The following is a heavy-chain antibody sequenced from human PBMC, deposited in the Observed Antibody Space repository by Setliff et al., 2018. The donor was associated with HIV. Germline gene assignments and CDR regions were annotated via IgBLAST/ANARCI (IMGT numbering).Heavy chain of an antibody. D-gene: IGHD3-10*01. CDR1: GYTFTGYY. Sequence: GASVKVSCKASGYTFTGYYMHWVRQAPGQGLEWMGWINPNSGGTNYAQKFQGRVTMTRSTSFSTAYMELSNLTSEDTAIYYCARKHKVSLGRGIVVLWGFDPWGQGTLVTVSS. CDR2: INPNSGGT. J-gene: IGHJ5*02. V-gene: IGHV1-2*02. CDR3: ARKHKVSLGRGIVVLWGFDP.